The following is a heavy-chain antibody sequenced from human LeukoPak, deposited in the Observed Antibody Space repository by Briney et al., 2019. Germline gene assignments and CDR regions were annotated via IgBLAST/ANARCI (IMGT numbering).Heavy chain of an antibody. CDR1: GFTFSSYA. CDR3: ARDYEKDDAFDI. CDR2: INHSGST. D-gene: IGHD4-17*01. J-gene: IGHJ3*02. Sequence: GSLRLSCAASGFTFSSYAMSWVRQTPGKGLEWIGEINHSGSTNYNPSLKSRVTISVDTSKNQFSLKLSSVTAADTAVYYCARDYEKDDAFDIWGQGTMVTVSS. V-gene: IGHV4-34*01.